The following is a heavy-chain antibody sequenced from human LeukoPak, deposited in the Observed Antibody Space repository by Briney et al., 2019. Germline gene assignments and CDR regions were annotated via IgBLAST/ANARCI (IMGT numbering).Heavy chain of an antibody. V-gene: IGHV1-8*01. CDR1: GYTFTSYD. Sequence: GASVKVSCKASGYTFTSYDINWVRQATGQGLGWMGWMNPNSGNTGYAQKFQGRVTMTRNTSISTAYMELSSLRSEDTAAYYCARVEVYCSSTSCYLGYNWFDPWGQGTLVAVSS. CDR2: MNPNSGNT. CDR3: ARVEVYCSSTSCYLGYNWFDP. D-gene: IGHD2-2*01. J-gene: IGHJ5*02.